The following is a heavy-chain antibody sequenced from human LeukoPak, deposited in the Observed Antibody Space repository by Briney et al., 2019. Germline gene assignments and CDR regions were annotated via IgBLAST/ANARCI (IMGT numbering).Heavy chain of an antibody. CDR3: ARGFSGYFYYYYYYYMDV. Sequence: ASVKVSCKASGYTFTSYGISWVRQAPGQGLEWMGWMNPNSGNTGYAQKFQGRVTITRNTSISTAYMELSSLRSEDTAVYYCARGFSGYFYYYYYYYMDVWGKGTTVTISS. J-gene: IGHJ6*03. V-gene: IGHV1-8*03. D-gene: IGHD3-22*01. CDR2: MNPNSGNT. CDR1: GYTFTSYG.